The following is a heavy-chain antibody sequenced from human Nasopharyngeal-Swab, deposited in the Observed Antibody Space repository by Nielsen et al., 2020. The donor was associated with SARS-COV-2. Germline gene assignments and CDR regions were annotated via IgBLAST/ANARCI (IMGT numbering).Heavy chain of an antibody. Sequence: SETLSLTCTVSGGSISSYYWSWIRQSPGKGLEWIGDFSYSVITHYNASLKSRVTISLDMSKNQFSLKLSSVTAADTGVYYCAREVVGGLVDSWGQGILVTVSS. CDR2: FSYSVIT. CDR3: AREVVGGLVDS. J-gene: IGHJ4*02. V-gene: IGHV4-59*12. CDR1: GGSISSYY. D-gene: IGHD1-26*01.